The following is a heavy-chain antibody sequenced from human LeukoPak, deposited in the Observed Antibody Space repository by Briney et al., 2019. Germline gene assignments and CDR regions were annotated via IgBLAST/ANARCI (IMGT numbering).Heavy chain of an antibody. Sequence: PSETLSLTCTVSGGSISSYYWSWIRQPPGKGLEWIGYIYYSGSTNYNPSLKSRVTISVDTSKNQFSLKLSSVTAADTAVYYCARAPDGYSRVGFDYWGQGTLVTVSS. CDR2: IYYSGST. CDR1: GGSISSYY. V-gene: IGHV4-59*01. J-gene: IGHJ4*02. CDR3: ARAPDGYSRVGFDY. D-gene: IGHD5-24*01.